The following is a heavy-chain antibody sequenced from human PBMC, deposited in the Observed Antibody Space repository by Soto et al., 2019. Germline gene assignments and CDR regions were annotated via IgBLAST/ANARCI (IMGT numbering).Heavy chain of an antibody. Sequence: PSEALSPTCPGSGGPFSAYYWSRIRQPPGKGLEWIGEINHSGSTNYNPSLKSRVTISVDTSKNQFSLKLSSVTAADTAVYYCARDPDSSSDAFDIWVQGTMVT. V-gene: IGHV4-34*01. D-gene: IGHD6-6*01. CDR3: ARDPDSSSDAFDI. CDR1: GGPFSAYY. CDR2: INHSGST. J-gene: IGHJ3*02.